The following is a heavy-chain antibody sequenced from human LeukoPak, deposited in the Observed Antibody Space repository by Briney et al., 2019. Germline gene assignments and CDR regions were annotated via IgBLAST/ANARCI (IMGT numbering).Heavy chain of an antibody. Sequence: GASVKVSCKASGYTFTSYDINWVRHATGQGLEWMGWMNPNSGNTGYAQKFQGRVTMTRNTSISTAYMELSSLRSEDTAVYYCARGRYLLGYCSSTSCYGGDYWGQGTLVTVSS. CDR2: MNPNSGNT. CDR3: ARGRYLLGYCSSTSCYGGDY. CDR1: GYTFTSYD. D-gene: IGHD2-2*01. V-gene: IGHV1-8*01. J-gene: IGHJ4*02.